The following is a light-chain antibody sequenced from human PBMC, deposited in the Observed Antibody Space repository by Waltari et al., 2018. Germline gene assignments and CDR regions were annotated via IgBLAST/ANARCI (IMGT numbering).Light chain of an antibody. CDR2: DAS. CDR1: QSVNYF. J-gene: IGKJ4*01. V-gene: IGKV3-11*01. CDR3: QQRTNWPLT. Sequence: EIVLTQSPATLSLSPGERATLSCRASQSVNYFLAWFQQKPGQAPRLLIYDASNRATGIQARFSGSGSGTDFTLTISSLEPEDFAVYYCQQRTNWPLTFGGGTKVEIK.